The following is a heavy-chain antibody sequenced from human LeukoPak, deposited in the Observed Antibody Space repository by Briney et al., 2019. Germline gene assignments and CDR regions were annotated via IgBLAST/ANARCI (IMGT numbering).Heavy chain of an antibody. CDR3: AGDGGIIDY. D-gene: IGHD3-16*01. Sequence: PGGSLRLSCAASGFTFSDYDMSWIRQASGKGLEWVSYISSSSSYTKYADSVKGRFTISRDNAKNSLYLQMNSLRAEDTAVYYCAGDGGIIDYWGQGTLVTVSS. CDR2: ISSSSSYT. V-gene: IGHV3-11*05. CDR1: GFTFSDYD. J-gene: IGHJ4*02.